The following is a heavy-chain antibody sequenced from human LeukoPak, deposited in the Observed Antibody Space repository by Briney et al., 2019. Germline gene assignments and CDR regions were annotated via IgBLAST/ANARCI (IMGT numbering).Heavy chain of an antibody. V-gene: IGHV3-7*01. D-gene: IGHD3-10*01. CDR2: IEQDGSEK. CDR1: GFSFNNAW. CDR3: ARDKEKGGSGSKFDY. J-gene: IGHJ4*02. Sequence: PGGSLRLSCEASGFSFNNAWMTWVRQAPGKGLEWVANIEQDGSEKNYLDSVKGRFTISRDNAKNSLYLQMNSLRAEDTAVYYCARDKEKGGSGSKFDYWGQGTLVTVSS.